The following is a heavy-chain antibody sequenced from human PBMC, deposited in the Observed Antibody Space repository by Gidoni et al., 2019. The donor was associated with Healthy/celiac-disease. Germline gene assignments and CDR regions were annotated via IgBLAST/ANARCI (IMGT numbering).Heavy chain of an antibody. J-gene: IGHJ6*02. CDR2: ISYDGSNK. D-gene: IGHD6-13*01. CDR1: GFTFSSYA. CDR3: ARGGSSWGYYGMDV. Sequence: QVQLVESGGGVVQPGRSLSLSCAASGFTFSSYAMHWVRQAPGKGLEWVAVISYDGSNKYYADSVKGRFTISRDNSKNTLYLQMNSLRAEDTAVYYCARGGSSWGYYGMDVWGQGTTVTVSS. V-gene: IGHV3-30*04.